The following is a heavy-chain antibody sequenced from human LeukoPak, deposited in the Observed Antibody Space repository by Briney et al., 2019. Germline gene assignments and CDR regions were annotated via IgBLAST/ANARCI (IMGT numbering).Heavy chain of an antibody. Sequence: GASVKVSCKASGYTFTSYGISWVQQAPGQGLEWMGWISAYNGDTNYAQKLQGRVTMTTDTSTSTAYMELRSLRSDDTAVYYCARVFRYNWFDPWGQGTLVTVSS. CDR3: ARVFRYNWFDP. V-gene: IGHV1-18*01. CDR1: GYTFTSYG. CDR2: ISAYNGDT. D-gene: IGHD3-10*01. J-gene: IGHJ5*02.